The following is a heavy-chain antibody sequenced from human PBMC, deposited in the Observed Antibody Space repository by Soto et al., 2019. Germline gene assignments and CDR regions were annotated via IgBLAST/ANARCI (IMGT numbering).Heavy chain of an antibody. J-gene: IGHJ6*02. CDR1: GLTVSSNY. Sequence: GGSLRLFCAASGLTVSSNYMSWVRQAPGKGLEWVSVIYSGGSIYYADSVKGRFTISRDNSKNTLYLQMNSLRAEDTGVYYCAREAYCTSSSCYTRYGMDVWGQGTTVTVS. CDR2: IYSGGSI. CDR3: AREAYCTSSSCYTRYGMDV. V-gene: IGHV3-53*01. D-gene: IGHD2-2*02.